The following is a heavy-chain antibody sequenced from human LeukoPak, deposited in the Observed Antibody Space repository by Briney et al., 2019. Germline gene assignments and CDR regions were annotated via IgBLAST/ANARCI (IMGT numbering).Heavy chain of an antibody. D-gene: IGHD1-26*01. CDR2: ISGSGGST. V-gene: IGHV3-23*01. Sequence: GGSLRLSCAASGFTFSSYAMSWVRQAPGKGLEWVSAISGSGGSTYYGDSVKDRFTISRDNSKNTLYLQMNSLRAEDTAVYYCARVGATGAAFDIWGQGTMVTVSS. CDR3: ARVGATGAAFDI. CDR1: GFTFSSYA. J-gene: IGHJ3*02.